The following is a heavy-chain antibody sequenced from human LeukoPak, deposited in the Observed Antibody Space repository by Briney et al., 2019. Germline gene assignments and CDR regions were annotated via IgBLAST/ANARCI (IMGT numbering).Heavy chain of an antibody. CDR1: GFTLSSYW. D-gene: IGHD5-18*01. J-gene: IGHJ4*02. Sequence: PGGSLRLSCAASGFTLSSYWMHWVRQAPGKGLVWVSRINSDGSSTTYADSVKGRFTISRDNAKNTLYLQMNSLRAEDTAVYYCARVGDVYSYGFIAYWGQGTLVTVSS. V-gene: IGHV3-74*01. CDR2: INSDGSST. CDR3: ARVGDVYSYGFIAY.